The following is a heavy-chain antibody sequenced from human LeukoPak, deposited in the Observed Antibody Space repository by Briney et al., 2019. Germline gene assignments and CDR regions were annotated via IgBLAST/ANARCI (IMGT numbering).Heavy chain of an antibody. V-gene: IGHV5-51*01. D-gene: IGHD6-13*01. CDR3: ARQMDSSSLYYFYYGMDV. J-gene: IGHJ6*02. CDR1: GYSFTSYW. CDR2: IYPGDSDT. Sequence: GESLKISCKGSGYSFTSYWIGWVRQMPGKGLEWMGIIYPGDSDTRYSPSFQGQVTISADKSISTAYLQWSSLKASDTAMYYCARQMDSSSLYYFYYGMDVWGQGTTVTVSS.